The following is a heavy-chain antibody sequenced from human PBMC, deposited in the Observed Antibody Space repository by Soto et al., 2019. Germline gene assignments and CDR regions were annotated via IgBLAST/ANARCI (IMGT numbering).Heavy chain of an antibody. D-gene: IGHD4-4*01. J-gene: IGHJ5*02. CDR3: AKKSTTTTHNWFDP. CDR1: GFTFSSYA. CDR2: ISSNGGST. Sequence: HPGGSLRLSCSASGFTFSSYAMHWVRQAPGKGLEYVSAISSNGGSTYYADSVKGRFTISRDNSKNTLYLQMSSLRAEDTAVYYCAKKSTTTTHNWFDPWGQGTLVTVSS. V-gene: IGHV3-64D*08.